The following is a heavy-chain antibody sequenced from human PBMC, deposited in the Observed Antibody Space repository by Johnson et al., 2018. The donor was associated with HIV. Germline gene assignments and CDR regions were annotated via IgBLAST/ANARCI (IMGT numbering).Heavy chain of an antibody. V-gene: IGHV3-23*04. J-gene: IGHJ3*01. CDR1: GFNFNGYG. CDR3: AKGRGYDYDALDF. Sequence: VQLVESGGGVVQPGGSLRLSCAASGFNFNGYGMHWVRQAPGKGLEWVSAISGTGGTTYYADSVRGRFSISRDKSKDTLYLQMSSLRAEDTAVYYCAKGRGYDYDALDFWGQGTMVTVSS. D-gene: IGHD5-12*01. CDR2: ISGTGGTT.